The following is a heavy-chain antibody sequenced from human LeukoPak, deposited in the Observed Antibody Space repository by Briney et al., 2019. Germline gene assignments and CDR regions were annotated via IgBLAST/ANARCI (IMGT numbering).Heavy chain of an antibody. CDR3: ASSPFIAVAGDYYYYGMDV. J-gene: IGHJ6*02. V-gene: IGHV1-69*13. D-gene: IGHD6-19*01. CDR1: GYTFTSYA. Sequence: SVKVSCKASGYTFTSYAMNWVRQAPGQGLEWMGGIIPIFGTANYAQKFQGRVTITADESTSTAYMELSSLRSEDTAVYYCASSPFIAVAGDYYYYGMDVWGQGTTVTVSS. CDR2: IIPIFGTA.